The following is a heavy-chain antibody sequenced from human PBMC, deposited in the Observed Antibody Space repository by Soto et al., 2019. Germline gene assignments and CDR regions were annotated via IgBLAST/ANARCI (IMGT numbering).Heavy chain of an antibody. Sequence: GSLRPSCAASGFTFSSYSMNWVRQAPGKGLEWVSSISSSSSYIYYADSVKGRFTISRDNAKNSLYLQMNSLRAEDTAVYYCARDNGGTFDYWGQGTLVTVSS. CDR1: GFTFSSYS. CDR2: ISSSSSYI. V-gene: IGHV3-21*01. J-gene: IGHJ4*02. D-gene: IGHD3-16*01. CDR3: ARDNGGTFDY.